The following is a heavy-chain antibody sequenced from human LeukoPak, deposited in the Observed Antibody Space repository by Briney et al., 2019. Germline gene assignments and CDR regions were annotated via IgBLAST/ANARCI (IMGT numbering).Heavy chain of an antibody. J-gene: IGHJ4*02. CDR1: GFIFSSYG. Sequence: GGSLRLSCAAAGFIFSSYGMHWVRQAPGRGLEWVAVISYDGSNKYYADSVKGRFTISRDNSKDTLYLQMNSLRGEDTAVYYCAKTPGAINYYFDYWGQGTLVTVSS. CDR2: ISYDGSNK. V-gene: IGHV3-30*18. D-gene: IGHD2-2*01. CDR3: AKTPGAINYYFDY.